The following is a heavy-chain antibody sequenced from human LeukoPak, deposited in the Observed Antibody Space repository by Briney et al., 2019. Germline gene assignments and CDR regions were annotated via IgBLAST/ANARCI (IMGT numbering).Heavy chain of an antibody. CDR3: AKKVRGPSHPLDF. D-gene: IGHD5-12*01. CDR1: LYTFTGYA. Sequence: GSSVKVSFKASLYTFTGYAIHWVRQSPGQGREGMGWINPEKRDTAHAHKFQGRVTMTSHTSISTAYMELRSLRSADKAAYYCAKKVRGPSHPLDFWGQGTLVTVSS. J-gene: IGHJ4*02. CDR2: INPEKRDT. V-gene: IGHV1-2*02.